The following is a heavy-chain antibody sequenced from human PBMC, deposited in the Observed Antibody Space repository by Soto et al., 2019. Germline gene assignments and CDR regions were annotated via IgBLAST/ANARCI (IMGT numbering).Heavy chain of an antibody. CDR2: MNPNSGNT. CDR3: ARGQARITIFGVVIISPYFQH. CDR1: GYTFTSYD. D-gene: IGHD3-3*01. V-gene: IGHV1-8*01. Sequence: GASVKVSCKASGYTFTSYDINWVRQATGQGLEWMGWMNPNSGNTGYAQKFQGRVTMTRNTSISTAYMELSSLRSEDTAVYYCARGQARITIFGVVIISPYFQHWGQGTLVTVSS. J-gene: IGHJ1*01.